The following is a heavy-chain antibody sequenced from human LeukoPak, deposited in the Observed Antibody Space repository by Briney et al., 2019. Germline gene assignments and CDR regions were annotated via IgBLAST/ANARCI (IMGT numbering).Heavy chain of an antibody. CDR2: LWYDGTNK. CDR3: ARMGIAAVGAYYFDY. J-gene: IGHJ4*02. CDR1: GFSFSSYG. V-gene: IGHV3-33*01. Sequence: PGRSLRLSCAASGFSFSSYGMHWVRQAPGKGLEWVASLWYDGTNKYYADSVKGRFTISRDNAKNSLYLQLASLRAEDTAVYYCARMGIAAVGAYYFDYWGQGTLVAVSS. D-gene: IGHD6-13*01.